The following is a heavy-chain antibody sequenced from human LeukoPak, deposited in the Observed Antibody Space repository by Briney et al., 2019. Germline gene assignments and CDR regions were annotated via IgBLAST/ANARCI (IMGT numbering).Heavy chain of an antibody. V-gene: IGHV1-8*03. CDR1: GYTFTGYY. CDR3: ARGGVELLS. D-gene: IGHD3-10*01. CDR2: INPNSGNT. J-gene: IGHJ5*02. Sequence: GASVKVSCKASGYTFTGYYMHWVRQAPGQGLEWMGWINPNSGNTGYAQKFQGRVTITRNTSISTAYMELSSLRSEDTAVYYCARGGVELLSWGQGTLVTVSS.